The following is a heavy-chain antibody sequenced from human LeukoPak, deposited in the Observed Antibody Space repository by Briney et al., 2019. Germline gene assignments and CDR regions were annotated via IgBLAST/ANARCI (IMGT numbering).Heavy chain of an antibody. CDR3: AKVPSRLLGYCSGGSCYLLDY. V-gene: IGHV3-23*01. D-gene: IGHD2-15*01. CDR2: ISGSGGST. J-gene: IGHJ4*02. Sequence: PGGSLRLSCAASGSTFSSYAMSWVRQAPGKGLEWVSAISGSGGSTYYADSVKGRFTISRDNSKNTLYLQMNSLRAEDTAVYYCAKVPSRLLGYCSGGSCYLLDYWGQGTLVTVSS. CDR1: GSTFSSYA.